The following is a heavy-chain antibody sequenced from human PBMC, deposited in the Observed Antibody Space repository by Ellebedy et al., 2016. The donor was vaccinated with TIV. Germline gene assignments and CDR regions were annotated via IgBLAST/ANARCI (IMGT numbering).Heavy chain of an antibody. D-gene: IGHD1-1*01. CDR2: ISSSGNYR. CDR3: AREKSGHKWNDGFDS. V-gene: IGHV3-21*01. Sequence: GESLKISCAASGFTFSDYSMNWVRQAPGKGLEWVSSISSSGNYRYHGDSVKCRFTISRDNAKNSLYLQINSLRAEDTAVYYCAREKSGHKWNDGFDSWGQGTLVTVSS. J-gene: IGHJ4*02. CDR1: GFTFSDYS.